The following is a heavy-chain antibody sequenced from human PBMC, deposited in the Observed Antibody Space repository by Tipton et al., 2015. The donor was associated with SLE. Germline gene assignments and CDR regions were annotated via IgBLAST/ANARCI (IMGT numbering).Heavy chain of an antibody. CDR2: INHSGST. CDR3: ARVPSVVVPAALFDY. V-gene: IGHV4-34*01. CDR1: GGSFSGYY. J-gene: IGHJ4*02. D-gene: IGHD2-2*01. Sequence: TLSLTCAVYGGSFSGYYWSWIRQPPGKGLEWIGEINHSGSTNYSPSLKSRVTISVDTSKNQFSLKLSSVTAADTAVYYCARVPSVVVPAALFDYWGQGTLVTVSS.